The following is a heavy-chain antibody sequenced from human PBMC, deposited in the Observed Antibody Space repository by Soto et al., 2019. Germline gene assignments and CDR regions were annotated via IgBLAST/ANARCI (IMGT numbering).Heavy chain of an antibody. V-gene: IGHV2-5*01. CDR3: AHRHELGSFDI. J-gene: IGHJ3*02. CDR2: IYWNDDK. D-gene: IGHD1-26*01. Sequence: SGPTLVNPTQTLTLTCTFSGFSLSTRAVGVGWIRQPPGKALEWLALIYWNDDKRYSPSLKNRLTITKDTSKNHVVLTTTNMDPVDTATYYCAHRHELGSFDIWGQGTKGTVSS. CDR1: GFSLSTRAVG.